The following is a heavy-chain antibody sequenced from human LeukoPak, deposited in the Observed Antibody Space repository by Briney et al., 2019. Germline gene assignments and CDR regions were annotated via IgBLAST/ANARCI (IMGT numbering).Heavy chain of an antibody. CDR3: ARLDDRAARIGVGHSSSWSSRRGFDY. V-gene: IGHV4-34*01. J-gene: IGHJ4*02. Sequence: SETLSLTCAVYGGSFSGYYWSWIRQPPGKGLEWIGEINHSGSTYYNPSLKSRVTISVDTSKNQFSLKLSSVTAADTAVYYCARLDDRAARIGVGHSSSWSSRRGFDYWGQGTLVTVSS. CDR1: GGSFSGYY. D-gene: IGHD6-13*01. CDR2: INHSGST.